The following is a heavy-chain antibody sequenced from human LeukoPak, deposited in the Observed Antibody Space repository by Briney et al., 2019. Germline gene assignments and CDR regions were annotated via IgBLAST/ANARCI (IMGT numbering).Heavy chain of an antibody. CDR2: FAGSDSTK. J-gene: IGHJ4*02. D-gene: IGHD3-16*02. Sequence: GGSLRLSCAASGFDFGAYEMNWVRQAPGKGLEWVAYFAGSDSTKYYADSVKGRFTISRDNAKSSLYLQMNSLRAEDTALYYCTTLRYHLASCGQGTLVTASS. V-gene: IGHV3-48*03. CDR1: GFDFGAYE. CDR3: TTLRYHLAS.